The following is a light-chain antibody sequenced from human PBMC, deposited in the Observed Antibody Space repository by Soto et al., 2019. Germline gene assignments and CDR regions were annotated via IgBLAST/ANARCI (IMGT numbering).Light chain of an antibody. Sequence: EIVMTQSPATLSVSPGETATLSCRASQSVTGDLAWFQQKPGQSPRLLIYDASTRATGIPARFSGSVYGTEFTLTISSLQSEDFAVFYCQQYSNWPRTFGQGTRVEIK. CDR1: QSVTGD. V-gene: IGKV3-15*01. J-gene: IGKJ1*01. CDR3: QQYSNWPRT. CDR2: DAS.